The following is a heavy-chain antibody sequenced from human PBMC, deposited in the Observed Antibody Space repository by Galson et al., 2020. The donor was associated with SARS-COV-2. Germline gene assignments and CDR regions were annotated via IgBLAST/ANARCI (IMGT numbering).Heavy chain of an antibody. CDR3: ARGDLVVPAARGVTLYLFGDFDY. V-gene: IGHV1-3*01. CDR1: GYSFTNYA. D-gene: IGHD2-2*01. J-gene: IGHJ4*02. CDR2: IDAGNGDT. Sequence: ASVKVSCKASGYSFTNYAMHWVRQAPGQRLEWMGWIDAGNGDTKYSEKFQGRVTLTRDTSASTAYMDLSSLRSEDTAVYYCARGDLVVPAARGVTLYLFGDFDYWGQGTLVTVSS.